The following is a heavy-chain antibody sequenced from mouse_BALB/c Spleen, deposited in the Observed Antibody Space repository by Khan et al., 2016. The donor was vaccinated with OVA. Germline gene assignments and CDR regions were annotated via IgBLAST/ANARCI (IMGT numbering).Heavy chain of an antibody. V-gene: IGHV3-2*02. CDR1: GYSITRDDA. D-gene: IGHD4-1*01. Sequence: EVQLQESGPGLVKPSQSLSLTCTVTGYSITRDDAWNWIRQFPGNKLEWMAYISNSGSTSYNPSLNSRISITSNTNRNQFFLQLNSVTTEDASTYYCASELGRYYAMDNWGQGTSVTVSS. CDR3: ASELGRYYAMDN. J-gene: IGHJ4*01. CDR2: ISNSGST.